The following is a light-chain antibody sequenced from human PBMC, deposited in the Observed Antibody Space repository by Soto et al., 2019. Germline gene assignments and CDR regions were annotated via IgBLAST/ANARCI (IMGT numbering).Light chain of an antibody. CDR3: SSFTSSTTYV. CDR2: NVN. CDR1: SSDVGNYNY. V-gene: IGLV2-14*01. J-gene: IGLJ1*01. Sequence: QSVLTQSASVSGSPGQSITFSCTGTSSDVGNYNYVSWYQQHPGEVPKLIIFNVNNRPSGVSNRFSGSKSGNTASLTISGLQAEDEADYYCSSFTSSTTYVFGTGTKVTVL.